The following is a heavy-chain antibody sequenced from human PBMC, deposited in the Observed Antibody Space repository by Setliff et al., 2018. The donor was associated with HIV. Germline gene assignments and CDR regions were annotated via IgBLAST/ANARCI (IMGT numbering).Heavy chain of an antibody. Sequence: GASVKVSCKASGGTFSSYAISWVRQAPGQGLDWMGGIIPVFGTTNYAQKFQGRVTITADESTSTAYMELSSLRFEDTAVYYCARGGVYYYDSSGWSMDYWGQGTLVTVSS. V-gene: IGHV1-69*13. CDR3: ARGGVYYYDSSGWSMDY. CDR2: IIPVFGTT. CDR1: GGTFSSYA. D-gene: IGHD3-22*01. J-gene: IGHJ4*02.